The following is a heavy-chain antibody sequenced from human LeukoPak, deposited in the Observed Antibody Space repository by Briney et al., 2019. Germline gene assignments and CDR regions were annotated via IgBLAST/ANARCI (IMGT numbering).Heavy chain of an antibody. CDR3: TRGASIDY. J-gene: IGHJ4*02. CDR1: GFTFSNAW. CDR2: IYYSGST. V-gene: IGHV4-59*01. Sequence: PGGSLRLSCAVSGFTFSNAWMTWVRQAPGKGLEWIGYIYYSGSTNYNPSLKSRVTISVDTSKNQFSLKLSSVTAADTAVYYCTRGASIDYWGQGTLVTVPS.